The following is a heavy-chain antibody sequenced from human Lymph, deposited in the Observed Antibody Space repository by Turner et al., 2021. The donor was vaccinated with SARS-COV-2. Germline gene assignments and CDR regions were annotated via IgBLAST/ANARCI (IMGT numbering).Heavy chain of an antibody. J-gene: IGHJ5*02. D-gene: IGHD2-2*01. CDR3: ARDSPYCSSTSCYDP. Sequence: VQLVQSGAEVKKPGSSVKVSCKASEGTFSSYAITWVRQAPGQGLEWMGGIIPILAIANYAQKFQGRVTITADKSTSTAYMELSSLRSEDTAVYYCARDSPYCSSTSCYDPWGQGTLVTVSS. CDR1: EGTFSSYA. CDR2: IIPILAIA. V-gene: IGHV1-69*10.